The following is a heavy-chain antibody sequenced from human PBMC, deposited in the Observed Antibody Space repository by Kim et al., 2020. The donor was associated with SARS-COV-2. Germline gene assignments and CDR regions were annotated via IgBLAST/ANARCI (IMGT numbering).Heavy chain of an antibody. V-gene: IGHV1-18*01. Sequence: ASVKVSCKSSGYTFVVYGSSWVRQAPGQGLDWGGWTSPYNGKTNFAKKFRGRVTLTTDTPTITATREMRARTSDATAVNYCARDRTGGDYGDY. CDR1: GYTFVVYG. CDR2: TSPYNGKT. J-gene: IGHJ6*03. CDR3: ARDRTGGDYGDY. D-gene: IGHD3-16*01.